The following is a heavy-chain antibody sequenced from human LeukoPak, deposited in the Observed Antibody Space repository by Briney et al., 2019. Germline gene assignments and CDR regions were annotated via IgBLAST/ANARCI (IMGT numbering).Heavy chain of an antibody. V-gene: IGHV3-23*01. J-gene: IGHJ4*02. CDR2: ISDSGDST. Sequence: GGSLRLSCAASGFTFSSYAMNWVRQAPGKGLQWVSSISDSGDSTYYADSVKGRFTISRDTSKNTLYLQMNSLRAEDTAVYYCATDYYGSGSYHDYWGQGTLVTVSS. CDR1: GFTFSSYA. CDR3: ATDYYGSGSYHDY. D-gene: IGHD3-10*01.